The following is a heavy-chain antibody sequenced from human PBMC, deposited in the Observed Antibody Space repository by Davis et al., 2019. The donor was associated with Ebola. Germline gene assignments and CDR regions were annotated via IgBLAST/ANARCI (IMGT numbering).Heavy chain of an antibody. CDR2: IIPIFGTA. J-gene: IGHJ5*02. V-gene: IGHV1-69*13. D-gene: IGHD3-22*01. CDR3: ARVQTGYYFDSSDSPSWFDP. Sequence: SVKVSCKASGGTFSSYAISWVRQAPGQGLEWMGGIIPIFGTANYAQKFQGRVTITADESTSTAYMELSSLRSEDTAVYYCARVQTGYYFDSSDSPSWFDPWGQGTLLIVSS. CDR1: GGTFSSYA.